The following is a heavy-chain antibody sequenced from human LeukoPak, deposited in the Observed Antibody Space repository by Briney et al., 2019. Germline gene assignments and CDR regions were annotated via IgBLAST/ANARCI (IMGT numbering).Heavy chain of an antibody. Sequence: GASVKVSCKASGYTFTGYYMHWVRQAPGQGLEWMGWINPNSGGTNYAQKFQGRVTMTRDTSISTAYMELSRLRSDDTAVYYCARSLTMIVVVITTTEAFDIWGQGTMVTVSS. V-gene: IGHV1-2*02. J-gene: IGHJ3*02. CDR3: ARSLTMIVVVITTTEAFDI. D-gene: IGHD3-22*01. CDR1: GYTFTGYY. CDR2: INPNSGGT.